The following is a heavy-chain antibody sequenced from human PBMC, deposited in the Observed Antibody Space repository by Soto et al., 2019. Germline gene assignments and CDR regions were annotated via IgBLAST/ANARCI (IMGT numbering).Heavy chain of an antibody. J-gene: IGHJ6*02. D-gene: IGHD2-2*01. CDR2: ISSSGSTI. CDR3: ARDRIVVQAAIVFESGIV. V-gene: IGHV3-11*01. Sequence: PGGSLRLSCAASGFTFSDYYMSWIRQAPGKGLEWVSYISSSGSTIYYADSVKGRFTISRDNAKNSLYLQMNSLRAEDTAVYYCARDRIVVQAAIVFESGIVWGQGTTVTVSS. CDR1: GFTFSDYY.